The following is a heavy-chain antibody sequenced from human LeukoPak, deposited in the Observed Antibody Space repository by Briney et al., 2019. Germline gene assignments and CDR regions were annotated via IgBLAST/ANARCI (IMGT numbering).Heavy chain of an antibody. D-gene: IGHD3-22*01. Sequence: GGSLRLSCAASGFTFGNYAMSWVRQAPGKGLEWVSGISGSGDSTYYADSVKGRFTISRDNSKNTLYVQMNSLRAEDTAVYYCAIAVYYYGSSGYYYFDYWGQGTVVSVSS. V-gene: IGHV3-23*01. CDR3: AIAVYYYGSSGYYYFDY. CDR2: ISGSGDST. CDR1: GFTFGNYA. J-gene: IGHJ4*02.